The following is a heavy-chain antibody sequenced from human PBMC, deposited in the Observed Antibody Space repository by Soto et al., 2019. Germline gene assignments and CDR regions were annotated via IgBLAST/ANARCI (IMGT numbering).Heavy chain of an antibody. V-gene: IGHV4-4*02. CDR2: IYHSGST. CDR1: GGSISSSNW. J-gene: IGHJ5*01. Sequence: SETPSLTCAVSGGSISSSNWWSWVRQPPGKGLEWIGEIYHSGSTNYNPSLKSRITINPDTSKNQFSLHLNSVAPEDTAVYYCARLIGNSWLDFWGQGTLVTVSS. D-gene: IGHD1-26*01. CDR3: ARLIGNSWLDF.